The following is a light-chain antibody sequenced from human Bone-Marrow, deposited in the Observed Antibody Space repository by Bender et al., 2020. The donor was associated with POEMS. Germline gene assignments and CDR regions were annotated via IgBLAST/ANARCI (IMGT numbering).Light chain of an antibody. CDR2: SCH. J-gene: IGLJ3*02. CDR1: SSNIGAHA. Sequence: QSVLTQPPSASGTPGQRVTISCSGGSSNIGAHAVNWYQHLPGTAPKLLIYSCHRRPSEVPVRFSGSRSGTSASLAISGLQSEDEADYYCAVWEDSLDGWVFGGGTKLTVL. CDR3: AVWEDSLDGWV. V-gene: IGLV1-44*01.